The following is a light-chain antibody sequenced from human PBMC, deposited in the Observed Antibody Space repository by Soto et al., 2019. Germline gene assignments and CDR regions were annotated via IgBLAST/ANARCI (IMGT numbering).Light chain of an antibody. V-gene: IGKV1-27*01. Sequence: DIQITQSPSSTSASIRDRITITCRASQDIRNSLAWYQQKPGKVPKLLVYAASTLQSGVPSRFSGSGSGTDFTLTISSXQPEDVATYPCQKYHSAPLTFGGGTKVDIK. CDR1: QDIRNS. CDR2: AAS. CDR3: QKYHSAPLT. J-gene: IGKJ4*01.